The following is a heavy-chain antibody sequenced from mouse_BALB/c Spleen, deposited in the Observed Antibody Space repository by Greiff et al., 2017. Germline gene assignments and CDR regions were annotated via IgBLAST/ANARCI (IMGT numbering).Heavy chain of an antibody. CDR1: GYTFSSYW. D-gene: IGHD1-1*01. CDR2: ILPGSGST. J-gene: IGHJ3*01. CDR3: ARFTEDYGSSYFFAY. V-gene: IGHV1-9*01. Sequence: QVQLQQSGAELMKPGASVKISCKATGYTFSSYWIEWVKQRPGHGLEWIGEILPGSGSTNYNEKFKGKATFTADTSSNTAYMQLSSLTSEDSAVYCCARFTEDYGSSYFFAYWGQGTLVTVSA.